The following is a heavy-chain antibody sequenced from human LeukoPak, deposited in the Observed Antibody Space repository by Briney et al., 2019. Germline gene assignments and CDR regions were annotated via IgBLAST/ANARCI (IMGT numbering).Heavy chain of an antibody. Sequence: SETLSLTCAVYGGSFSGYYWGWIRQPPGKGLEWIGEINHSGSTNYNPSLKSRVTISVDTSKNQFSLKLSSVTAADTAVYYCARHSGSYYDNYDYWGQGTLVTVSS. CDR3: ARHSGSYYDNYDY. D-gene: IGHD1-26*01. CDR2: INHSGST. V-gene: IGHV4-34*01. CDR1: GGSFSGYY. J-gene: IGHJ4*02.